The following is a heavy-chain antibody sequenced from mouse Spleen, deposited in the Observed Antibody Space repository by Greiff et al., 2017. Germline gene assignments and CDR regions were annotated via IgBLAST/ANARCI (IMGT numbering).Heavy chain of an antibody. V-gene: IGHV1-77*01. J-gene: IGHJ4*01. Sequence: VQLQQSGAELVKPGASVKISCKASGYTFTDYYINWVKQRPGQGLEWIGKIGPGSGSTYYNEKFKGKATLTADKSSSTAYMQLSSLTSEDSAVYYCARDYRYDGGYAMGYWGQGTSVTVSS. CDR2: IGPGSGST. CDR3: ARDYRYDGGYAMGY. D-gene: IGHD2-14*01. CDR1: GYTFTDYY.